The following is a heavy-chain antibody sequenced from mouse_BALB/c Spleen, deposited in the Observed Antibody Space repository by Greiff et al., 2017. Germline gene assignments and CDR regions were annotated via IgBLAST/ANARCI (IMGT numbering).Heavy chain of an antibody. D-gene: IGHD2-3*01. CDR3: ARGGDGYTWFAY. V-gene: IGHV5-6-5*01. J-gene: IGHJ3*01. Sequence: EVKLMESGGGLVKPGGSLKLSCAASGFTFSSYAMSWVRQTPEKRLEWVASISSGGSTYYPDSVKGRFTISRDNARNILYLQMSSLRSEDTAMYYCARGGDGYTWFAYWGQGTLVTVSA. CDR2: ISSGGST. CDR1: GFTFSSYA.